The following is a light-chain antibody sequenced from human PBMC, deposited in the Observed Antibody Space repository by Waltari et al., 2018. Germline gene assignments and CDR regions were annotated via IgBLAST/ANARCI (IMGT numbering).Light chain of an antibody. CDR2: DDS. J-gene: IGLJ2*01. Sequence: SYVLTQPPSVSVAPGQTASITCGGNNIGSESVHWYQQKPGQAPVLVVYDDSDRPSGIPARFSGSNSGNTATLTISRVEAGDEADYYCQVWNSGSTHMVFGGGTKLTVL. V-gene: IGLV3-21*02. CDR1: NIGSES. CDR3: QVWNSGSTHMV.